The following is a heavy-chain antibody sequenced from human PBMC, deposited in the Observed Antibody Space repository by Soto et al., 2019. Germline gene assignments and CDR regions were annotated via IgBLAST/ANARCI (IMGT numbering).Heavy chain of an antibody. D-gene: IGHD6-6*01. Sequence: QVQLVQSGAEVKKPGSSVKVSCKASGGTFSSYTISWVRQAPGQGLEWMGRIIPILGIANYAQKFQGRVTITADKSTSTAYMELSSLRSEDTAVYYCARGIPTYCSSPENYYYYYMDVCGKGTTVTVSS. V-gene: IGHV1-69*02. CDR2: IIPILGIA. CDR1: GGTFSSYT. J-gene: IGHJ6*03. CDR3: ARGIPTYCSSPENYYYYYMDV.